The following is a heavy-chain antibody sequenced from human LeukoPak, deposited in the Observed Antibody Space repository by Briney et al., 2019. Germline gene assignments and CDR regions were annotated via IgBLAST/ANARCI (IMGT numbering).Heavy chain of an antibody. D-gene: IGHD1-26*01. CDR1: GFTFDDYA. CDR3: VRGATTNYYYYMDV. V-gene: IGHV3-9*01. CDR2: ISWNSGSI. Sequence: GRSLRLSCAASGFTFDDYAMHWVRQAPGKGLEWVSGISWNSGSIGYADSVKGRFTISRDNAKNSLYLQMNSLRAEDTALYYCVRGATTNYYYYMDVWGKGTTVTISS. J-gene: IGHJ6*03.